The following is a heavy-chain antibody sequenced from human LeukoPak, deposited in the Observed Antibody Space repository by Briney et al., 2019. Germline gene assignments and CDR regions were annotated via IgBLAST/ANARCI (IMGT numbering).Heavy chain of an antibody. J-gene: IGHJ4*02. CDR1: EFTFSSYT. Sequence: PGGSLRLSCAASEFTFSSYTMNWVRQAPGKGLEWVSSISSSSSYIYYADSMKGRFTISRDNAKNSLYLQMNSLRAEDTAVYFCARGIYTSSSRNPKNFFDYWGQGTLVTVS. V-gene: IGHV3-21*03. CDR2: ISSSSSYI. CDR3: ARGIYTSSSRNPKNFFDY. D-gene: IGHD2-2*02.